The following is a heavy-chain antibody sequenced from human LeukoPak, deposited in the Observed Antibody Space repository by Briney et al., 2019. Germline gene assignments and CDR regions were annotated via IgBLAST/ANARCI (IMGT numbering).Heavy chain of an antibody. D-gene: IGHD1-26*01. CDR3: AGDSGTYSPEF. CDR2: TRRDGTTE. CDR1: GFTFSSHG. J-gene: IGHJ4*02. V-gene: IGHV3-30*02. Sequence: GGSLRLSCAASGFTFSSHGMHWVRQAPGTGLEWISYTRRDGTTEFYADSVKGRFTISKDNSRNTLYLQMNSLRTEDTAVYYRAGDSGTYSPEFWGQGTLVTVSS.